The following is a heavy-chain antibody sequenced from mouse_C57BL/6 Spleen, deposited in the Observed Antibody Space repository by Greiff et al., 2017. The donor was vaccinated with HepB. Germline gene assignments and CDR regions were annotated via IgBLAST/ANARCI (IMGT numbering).Heavy chain of an antibody. D-gene: IGHD4-1*01. Sequence: VQLQQSGAELVKPGASVKLSCKASGYTFTSYWMHWVKQRPGRGLEWIGRIDPNSGGTKYNEKFKSKATLTVDKPSSTAYMQLSSLTSEDSAVYYCAKGPNWDEYAMDYWGQGTSVTVSS. CDR3: AKGPNWDEYAMDY. J-gene: IGHJ4*01. CDR1: GYTFTSYW. V-gene: IGHV1-72*01. CDR2: IDPNSGGT.